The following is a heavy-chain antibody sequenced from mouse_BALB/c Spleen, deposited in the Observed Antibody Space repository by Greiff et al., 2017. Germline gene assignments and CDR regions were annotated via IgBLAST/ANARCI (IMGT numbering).Heavy chain of an antibody. CDR1: GFTFSSYG. Sequence: EVQLVESGGGLVQPGGSLKLSCAASGFTFSSYGMSWVRQTPDKRLELVATIISNGGSTYYPDSVKGRFTISRDNAKNTLYLQMSSLKSEYTAMYYCARDSACAYWGKGTLVTVSA. D-gene: IGHD3-2*02. V-gene: IGHV5-6-3*01. J-gene: IGHJ3*01. CDR2: IISNGGST. CDR3: ARDSACAY.